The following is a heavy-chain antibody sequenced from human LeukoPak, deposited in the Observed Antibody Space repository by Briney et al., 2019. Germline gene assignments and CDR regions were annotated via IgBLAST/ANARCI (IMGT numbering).Heavy chain of an antibody. CDR1: GYTFTNYA. Sequence: ASVKVSCKASGYTFTNYAMNWVRQAPGQGLEWMGWIHPSTGNPTYAQGFTGRFVFSLDTSVSTAYLQISSLKAEDTAVYYCAREEYSSGWYPLLRFDPWGQGTLVTVSS. CDR3: AREEYSSGWYPLLRFDP. J-gene: IGHJ5*02. CDR2: IHPSTGNP. D-gene: IGHD6-19*01. V-gene: IGHV7-4-1*02.